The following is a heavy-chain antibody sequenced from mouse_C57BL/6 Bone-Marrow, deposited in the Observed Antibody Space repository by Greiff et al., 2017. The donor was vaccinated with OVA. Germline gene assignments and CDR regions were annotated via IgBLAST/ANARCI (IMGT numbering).Heavy chain of an antibody. Sequence: VKLVESGAELARPGASVKLSCKASGYTFTSYGISWVKQRTGQGLEWIGEIYPRSGNTYYNEKFKGKATLTADKSSSTAYMELRSLTSEDSAVYFCARGNSKWYFDVWGTGTTVTVSS. V-gene: IGHV1-81*01. CDR1: GYTFTSYG. CDR3: ARGNSKWYFDV. D-gene: IGHD2-5*01. J-gene: IGHJ1*03. CDR2: IYPRSGNT.